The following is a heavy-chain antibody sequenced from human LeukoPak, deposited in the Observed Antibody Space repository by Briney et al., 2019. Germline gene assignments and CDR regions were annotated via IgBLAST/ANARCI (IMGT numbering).Heavy chain of an antibody. D-gene: IGHD4-17*01. CDR1: GGSVSSGSYY. CDR2: IYYTGGT. V-gene: IGHV4-61*01. J-gene: IGHJ4*02. CDR3: ARGLRTTAN. Sequence: SETLSLTCTVSGGSVSSGSYYWSWIRQPPGKGLELIGYIYYTGGTNYHPSLKSRVTISADSSKNQFSLKLASVTAADTAVYYCARGLRTTANWGQGTLVTVSS.